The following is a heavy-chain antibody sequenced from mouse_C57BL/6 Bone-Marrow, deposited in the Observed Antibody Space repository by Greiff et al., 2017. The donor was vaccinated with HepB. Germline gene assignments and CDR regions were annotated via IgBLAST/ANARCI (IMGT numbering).Heavy chain of an antibody. CDR3: APGDGYYYYAMDY. CDR2: IHPNSGST. D-gene: IGHD2-3*01. J-gene: IGHJ4*01. V-gene: IGHV1-64*01. Sequence: VQLQQPGAELVKPGASVKLSCKASGYTFTSYWMHWVKQRPGQGLEWIGMIHPNSGSTNYNEKFKSKATLTVDKSSSTAYMQLSSLTSEDSAVYYCAPGDGYYYYAMDYWGQGTSVTVSS. CDR1: GYTFTSYW.